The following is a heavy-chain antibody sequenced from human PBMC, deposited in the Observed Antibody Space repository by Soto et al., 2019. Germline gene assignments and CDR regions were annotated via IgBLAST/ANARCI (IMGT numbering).Heavy chain of an antibody. CDR2: IYYSGST. J-gene: IGHJ5*02. CDR3: ARERPDGSRLDP. V-gene: IGHV4-30-4*01. Sequence: QVQLQESGPGLVKPSQTLSLTCTVSGGSISSGDYYWSWIRQPPGKGLDWIGYIYYSGSTYYNPSLKIRVTISVATSNNQFSLKLSSVTAADTAVYYCARERPDGSRLDPWGQGTLVTVS. CDR1: GGSISSGDYY. D-gene: IGHD6-13*01.